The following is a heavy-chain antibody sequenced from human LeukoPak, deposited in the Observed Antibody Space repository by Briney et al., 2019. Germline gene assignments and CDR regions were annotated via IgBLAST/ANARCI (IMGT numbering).Heavy chain of an antibody. V-gene: IGHV1-69*05. CDR1: GGTFSSYA. D-gene: IGHD1-26*01. Sequence: GSSVKVSCKASGGTFSSYAISWVRQAPGQGLEWMGGIIPIFGTANYAQKFQGRVTITTDESTSTAYMELSSLRSEDTAVYYCARVKMGATSEYFDYWGRGTKVTVSS. CDR3: ARVKMGATSEYFDY. CDR2: IIPIFGTA. J-gene: IGHJ4*02.